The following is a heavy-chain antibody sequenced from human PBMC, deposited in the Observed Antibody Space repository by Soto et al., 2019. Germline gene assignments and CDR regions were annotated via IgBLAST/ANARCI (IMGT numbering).Heavy chain of an antibody. V-gene: IGHV3-30*18. CDR2: ISYDGSNK. D-gene: IGHD2-21*02. J-gene: IGHJ4*02. CDR3: AKDQPAYCGGDCGAAY. CDR1: GFTFSSYG. Sequence: QVQLVESGGGVVQPGRSLRLSCAASGFTFSSYGMHWVRQAPGKGLELVAVISYDGSNKYYADSVKGRFTIARDNSKKRLYLQMKGLRADDTAVYYCAKDQPAYCGGDCGAAYWGQGTLVTVSS.